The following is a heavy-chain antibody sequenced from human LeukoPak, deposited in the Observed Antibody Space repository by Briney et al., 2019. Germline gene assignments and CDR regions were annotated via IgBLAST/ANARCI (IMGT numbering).Heavy chain of an antibody. CDR1: GFTFSSYW. D-gene: IGHD5-18*01. CDR2: IKQDGSEK. CDR3: AREVRGYSYHYGMDV. V-gene: IGHV3-7*01. J-gene: IGHJ6*02. Sequence: GGSLRLSCAASGFTFSSYWMSWVRQAPGKGLEWVANIKQDGSEKYYVDSVKGRFTISRDNAKNSLYLQMNSLRAEDTAVYYCAREVRGYSYHYGMDVWGQGTTVTASS.